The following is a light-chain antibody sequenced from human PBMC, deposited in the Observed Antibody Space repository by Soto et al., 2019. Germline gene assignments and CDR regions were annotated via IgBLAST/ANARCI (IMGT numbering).Light chain of an antibody. CDR3: QKYNSAPRT. J-gene: IGKJ1*01. CDR1: QGIGIY. CDR2: AAS. V-gene: IGKV1-27*01. Sequence: DIQMTQSPSSLSASLGDRVIITCRASQGIGIYLAWYQQKPGKVPKLLLYAASTLQAGVPSRFSGRGSGTDFTLTISSLQPEDVATYYCQKYNSAPRTFGQGTRVEI.